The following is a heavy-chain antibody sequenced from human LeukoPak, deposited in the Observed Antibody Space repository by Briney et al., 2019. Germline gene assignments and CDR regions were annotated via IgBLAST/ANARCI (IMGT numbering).Heavy chain of an antibody. CDR3: ARGAGWYEH. Sequence: SETLSLTCTVSGGSISTYHWSWIRQPPGKGLEWIWYIYYNGGTNYNPSLKSRVTISVDTSKNQFSLRLSSVTAADTAVYYCARGAGWYEHWGQGTLVTVSS. J-gene: IGHJ5*02. D-gene: IGHD6-13*01. V-gene: IGHV4-59*08. CDR1: GGSISTYH. CDR2: IYYNGGT.